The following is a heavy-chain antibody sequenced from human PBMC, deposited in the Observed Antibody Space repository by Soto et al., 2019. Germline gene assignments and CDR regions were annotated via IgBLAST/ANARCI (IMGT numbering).Heavy chain of an antibody. D-gene: IGHD2-15*01. CDR2: IYYSGST. V-gene: IGHV4-39*01. J-gene: IGHJ4*02. Sequence: PSETLSLTCTVSGGSISSGDYYWSWIRQPPGKGLEWIGSIYYSGSTYYNPSLKSRVTISVDTSKNQFSLKLSSVTAADAAVYYCARSQSLDDIVHPFDYWGQGTLVTV. CDR1: GGSISSGDYY. CDR3: ARSQSLDDIVHPFDY.